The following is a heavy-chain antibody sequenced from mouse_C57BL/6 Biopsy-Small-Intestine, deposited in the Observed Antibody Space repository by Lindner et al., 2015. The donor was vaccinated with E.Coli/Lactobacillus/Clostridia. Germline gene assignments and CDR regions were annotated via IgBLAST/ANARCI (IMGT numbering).Heavy chain of an antibody. V-gene: IGHV5-6-2*01. Sequence: VQLQESGGGLVKPGGSLKLSCAASGFTFSSYAMSWVRQTPEKRLEWVAAINSNGGSTYYPDTVKDRFTISRDNAKNTLYLQMSSLRSEDTALYYCERHKAYNNYGFAYWGQGTLVTVSA. J-gene: IGHJ3*01. CDR3: ERHKAYNNYGFAY. D-gene: IGHD2-5*01. CDR1: GFTFSSYA. CDR2: INSNGGST.